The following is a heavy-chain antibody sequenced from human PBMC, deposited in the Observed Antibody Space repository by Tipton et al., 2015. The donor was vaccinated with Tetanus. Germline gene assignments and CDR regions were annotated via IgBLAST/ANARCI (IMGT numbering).Heavy chain of an antibody. CDR2: IYYSGST. D-gene: IGHD6-6*01. CDR3: ARGQGGGRVVRLNWLDP. V-gene: IGHV4-31*03. J-gene: IGHJ5*02. Sequence: SLRLSCTVSGGSISRSGYFWNWIRQRPGKGPEWIGYIYYSGSTYYNPSLKSRISMSVDTAKNQFSLNLTSVTAADTAVYYGARGQGGGRVVRLNWLDPWGQGTLVTVSS. CDR1: GGSISRSGYF.